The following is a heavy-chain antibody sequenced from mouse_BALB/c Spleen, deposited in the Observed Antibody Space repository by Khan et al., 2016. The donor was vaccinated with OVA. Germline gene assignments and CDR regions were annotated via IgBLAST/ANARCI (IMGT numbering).Heavy chain of an antibody. CDR2: IWAGGRT. Sequence: QVQLKESGPGLVAPSQSLSITCTVSGFSLTSYGVHWVRQPPAKGLEWLGIIWAGGRTNFNSALTSRLSISKENSKSQVFLKMNSLQTDDTAVYYCARDTTATPYWGQGTLVTVSA. CDR3: ARDTTATPY. V-gene: IGHV2-9*02. J-gene: IGHJ3*01. D-gene: IGHD1-2*01. CDR1: GFSLTSYG.